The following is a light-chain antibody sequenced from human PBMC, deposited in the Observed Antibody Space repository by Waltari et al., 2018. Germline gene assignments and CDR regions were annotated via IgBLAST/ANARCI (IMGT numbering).Light chain of an antibody. CDR2: GAS. Sequence: EIVMTQSPATLSVSPGERATLSCRASQSVSSNLAWYQQKPGQAPRLLTYGASTRATGIPASFGGSGSGTEFTLTISSLQSEDFAVYYCQQYNNWPPWTFGQGTKVEIK. V-gene: IGKV3-15*01. CDR3: QQYNNWPPWT. CDR1: QSVSSN. J-gene: IGKJ1*01.